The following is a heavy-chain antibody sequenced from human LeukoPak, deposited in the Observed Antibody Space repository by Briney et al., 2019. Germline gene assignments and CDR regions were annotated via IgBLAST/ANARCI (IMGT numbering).Heavy chain of an antibody. V-gene: IGHV3-66*01. J-gene: IGHJ4*02. CDR2: IYSGGST. D-gene: IGHD6-19*01. CDR3: AKGPQPIGGAVAGPFEY. Sequence: GGSLRLSCAASGFTVSSNYMSWVRQAPGKGLEWFSVIYSGGSTYYADSVKGRFTISRDNSKNTLYLQMNSLRPEDTAVYYCAKGPQPIGGAVAGPFEYWGQGTLVTVSS. CDR1: GFTVSSNY.